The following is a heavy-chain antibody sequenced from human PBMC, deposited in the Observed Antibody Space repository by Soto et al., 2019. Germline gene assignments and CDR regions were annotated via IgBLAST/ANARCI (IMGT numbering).Heavy chain of an antibody. CDR1: GFTFGGSP. D-gene: IGHD2-21*01. J-gene: IGHJ5*02. Sequence: EAQLVQSGGGLVQPGGSLQLSCAASGFTFGGSPVHWVRQASGKGLEWVGRIRSDSASSAIAYAASVRGRFTLSRDDSKNPAFTAVNSLEGGGPGPYYRVLEGWRKTGCYFLDLWGPGNLVTVSS. CDR3: VLEGWRKTGCYFLDL. CDR2: IRSDSASSAI. V-gene: IGHV3-73*01.